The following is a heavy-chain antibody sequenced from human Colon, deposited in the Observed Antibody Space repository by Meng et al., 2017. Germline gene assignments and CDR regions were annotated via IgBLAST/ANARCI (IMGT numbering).Heavy chain of an antibody. J-gene: IGHJ4*02. CDR2: INGDGSYT. D-gene: IGHD6-19*01. Sequence: GESLKISCATSGFTFSSYWMRWVRQVPGKGLLWVSRINGDGSYTTYADSVKGRFTVSRDNAKSTLYLQMSSLGVEDTAVYYCVRATQWTPGGDWGQGTLVTVSS. V-gene: IGHV3-74*03. CDR3: VRATQWTPGGD. CDR1: GFTFSSYW.